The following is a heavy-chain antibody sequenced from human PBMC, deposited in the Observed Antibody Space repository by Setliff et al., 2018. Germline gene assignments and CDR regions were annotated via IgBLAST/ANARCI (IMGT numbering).Heavy chain of an antibody. CDR2: NSA. V-gene: IGHV1-18*01. D-gene: IGHD2-2*01. J-gene: IGHJ4*02. CDR3: ARGPPDFVVVPAAAKFDY. Sequence: AASVKVSCKTSGYTFTNYGINWVRQAPGQGLGWMGWNSAYAQKFQGRVTMTTDTPTSTAYMELRSLRTDDTAVYYCARGPPDFVVVPAAAKFDYWGQGTLVTVPQ. CDR1: GYTFTNYG.